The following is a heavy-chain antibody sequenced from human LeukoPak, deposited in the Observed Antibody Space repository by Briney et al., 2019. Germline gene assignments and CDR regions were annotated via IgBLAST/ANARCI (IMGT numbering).Heavy chain of an antibody. CDR2: IKQDSSKK. CDR3: TRVGYIDEGIDY. Sequence: GGSLRLSCVASGFPFSSYWMTWVRQAPGKGLEWVANIKQDSSKKSYVDSVKGRFTISRDNAKNSLYLQMNSLRAEDTAIYYCTRVGYIDEGIDYWGQGTLVTVSS. D-gene: IGHD5-24*01. V-gene: IGHV3-7*04. J-gene: IGHJ4*02. CDR1: GFPFSSYW.